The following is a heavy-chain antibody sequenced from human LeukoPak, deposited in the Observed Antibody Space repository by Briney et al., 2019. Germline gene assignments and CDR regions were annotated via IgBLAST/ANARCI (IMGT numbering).Heavy chain of an antibody. J-gene: IGHJ4*02. V-gene: IGHV3-23*01. D-gene: IGHD6-19*01. CDR3: ARAFGSGWYYFDY. CDR1: GFTFSSYA. CDR2: ISGSGGST. Sequence: GGSLRLSCAASGFTFSSYAMSWVRQAPGKGLEWVSAISGSGGSTYYADSVKGRFTISRDNAKNSLYLQMNSLRAEDTAVYYCARAFGSGWYYFDYWGQGTLVTVSS.